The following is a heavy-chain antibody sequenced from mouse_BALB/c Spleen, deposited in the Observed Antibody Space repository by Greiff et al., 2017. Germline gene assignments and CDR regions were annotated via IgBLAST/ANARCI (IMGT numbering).Heavy chain of an antibody. D-gene: IGHD1-1*01. J-gene: IGHJ4*01. CDR2: ISNGGGST. CDR3: ARHDYGSSSYAMDY. Sequence: EVQRVESGGGLVQPGGSLKLSCAASGFTFSSYTMSWVRQTPEKRLEWVAYISNGGGSTYYPDTVKGRFTISRDNAKNTLYLQMSSLKSEDTAMYYCARHDYGSSSYAMDYWGQGTSVTVSS. V-gene: IGHV5-12-2*01. CDR1: GFTFSSYT.